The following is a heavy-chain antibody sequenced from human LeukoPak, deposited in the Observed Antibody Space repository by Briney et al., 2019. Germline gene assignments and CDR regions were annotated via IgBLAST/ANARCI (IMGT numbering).Heavy chain of an antibody. J-gene: IGHJ4*02. D-gene: IGHD3-16*01. Sequence: ASVKVSCKASRYTFTGYYMHWVRQAPGQGLEWMGWINPSSGGTNSAQKFQGGVTLTRDTSISTAYMELSSLRSDDTAVYYCARVYYDMITQLDYWGQGTLVTVSS. CDR1: RYTFTGYY. CDR3: ARVYYDMITQLDY. V-gene: IGHV1-2*02. CDR2: INPSSGGT.